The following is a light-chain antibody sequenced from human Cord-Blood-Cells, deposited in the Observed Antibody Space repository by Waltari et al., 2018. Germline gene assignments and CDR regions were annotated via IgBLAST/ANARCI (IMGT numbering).Light chain of an antibody. CDR3: QQYGSSLYS. V-gene: IGKV3-20*01. CDR2: AAS. J-gene: IGKJ2*03. CDR1: QSVSSSY. Sequence: EIVLTQSPGTLSLSPGERATLSCRASQSVSSSYLAWYQQNPGQAPRLLIYAASSRATGIPERFSGSGSGTDFTLTISRLEPEDFAVYYCQQYGSSLYSFGQGTKLEIK.